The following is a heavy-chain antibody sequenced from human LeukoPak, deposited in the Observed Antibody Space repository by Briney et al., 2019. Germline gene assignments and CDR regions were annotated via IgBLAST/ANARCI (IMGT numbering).Heavy chain of an antibody. V-gene: IGHV3-15*01. CDR3: TTGGINWNYVGY. CDR1: GFRFSKAW. Sequence: KSGGPLRLSCGASGFRFSKAWMIWVRQPAPRGLEWVGRNKNETDDGTTDHAPPVKGRFSISRDDSKNTLFLQMNSRNTDDTAVYYCTTGGINWNYVGYWGQGTLVTVSS. D-gene: IGHD1-7*01. J-gene: IGHJ4*02. CDR2: NKNETDDGTT.